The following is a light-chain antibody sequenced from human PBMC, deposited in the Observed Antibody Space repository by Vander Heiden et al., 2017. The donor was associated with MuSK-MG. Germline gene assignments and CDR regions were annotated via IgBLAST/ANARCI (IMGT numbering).Light chain of an antibody. CDR1: TSNIGANI. CDR3: AAWDDSPNALV. V-gene: IGLV1-44*01. CDR2: RND. Sequence: SVLTQPRATSGAPGRRVVISCLGSTSNIGANIFNWYQHFPGPAPNFLIYRNDQRSSGAPDRFSASKSGTSASLAITGLQSEDEADYYCAAWDDSPNALVFGAGTKLTVL. J-gene: IGLJ1*01.